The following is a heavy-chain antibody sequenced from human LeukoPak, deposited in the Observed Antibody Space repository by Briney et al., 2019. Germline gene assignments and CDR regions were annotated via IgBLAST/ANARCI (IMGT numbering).Heavy chain of an antibody. D-gene: IGHD4/OR15-4a*01. CDR1: GFTFSSYA. V-gene: IGHV3-48*01. Sequence: GGSLRLSCAASGFTFSSYAMSWVRQAPGKGLEWISYISSSSSTINYADSVKGRFTISRDNAKNSLYLQMKSLRAEDTAVYYCAREVPAFDVWGQGTMVTVSS. CDR3: AREVPAFDV. CDR2: ISSSSSTI. J-gene: IGHJ3*01.